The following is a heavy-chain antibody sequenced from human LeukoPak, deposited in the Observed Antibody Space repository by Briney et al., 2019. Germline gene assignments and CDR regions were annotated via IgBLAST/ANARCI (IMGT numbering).Heavy chain of an antibody. V-gene: IGHV3-48*03. CDR2: ISDDGSTK. Sequence: GGSLRLPCVGSGITFSGFELNWVRQAPGKGLDWVSYISDDGSTKTYGDSVEGRFTISRDNAKNTLSLRMNSLRLEDTGVYYCSRRFRDWGRGILVTVSS. CDR1: GITFSGFE. J-gene: IGHJ4*02. CDR3: SRRFRD.